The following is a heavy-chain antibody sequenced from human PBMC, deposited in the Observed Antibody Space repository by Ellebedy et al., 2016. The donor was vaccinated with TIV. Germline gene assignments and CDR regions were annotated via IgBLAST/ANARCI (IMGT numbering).Heavy chain of an antibody. V-gene: IGHV4-34*01. CDR3: ARGFVALGGFYNGMDV. Sequence: MPSETLSLTCDVYTDSFSGNYWTRIRQLPGKGLEWIGEINHDGNTTYNPSLKSRLTISLDTSKKQFSVKLTSVTAADTAVYYCARGFVALGGFYNGMDVWGQGTTVTVSS. CDR1: TDSFSGNY. D-gene: IGHD6-25*01. CDR2: INHDGNT. J-gene: IGHJ6*02.